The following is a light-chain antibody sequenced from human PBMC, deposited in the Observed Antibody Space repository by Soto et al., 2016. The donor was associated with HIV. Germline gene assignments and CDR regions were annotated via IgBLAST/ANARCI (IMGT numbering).Light chain of an antibody. J-gene: IGKJ1*01. CDR2: AAS. Sequence: DIQMTQSPSSLSASVGDRVTITCRASQGISNSLAWYQQKPGKAPKVLLYAASRLESGVPSRFSGSGSGTDYTLTISSLQPEDFATYYCQHYYSTPPWTFGQGTKVEIK. CDR1: QGISNS. CDR3: QHYYSTPPWT. V-gene: IGKV1-NL1*01.